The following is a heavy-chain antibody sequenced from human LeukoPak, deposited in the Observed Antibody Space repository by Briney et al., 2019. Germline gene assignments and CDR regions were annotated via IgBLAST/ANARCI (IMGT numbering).Heavy chain of an antibody. CDR2: IYYSGST. Sequence: KPSETLSLTCTVSGGSISSYYWSWIRQPPGKGLEWIGYIYYSGSTNYNPSFKSRVTISVDTSKNQFSLKLSSVTAADTAVYYCARERRSGYPEWGQGTLVTVSS. CDR3: ARERRSGYPE. V-gene: IGHV4-59*01. D-gene: IGHD3-22*01. J-gene: IGHJ4*02. CDR1: GGSISSYY.